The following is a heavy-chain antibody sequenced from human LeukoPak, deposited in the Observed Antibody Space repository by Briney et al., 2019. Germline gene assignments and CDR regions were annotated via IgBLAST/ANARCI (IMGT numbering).Heavy chain of an antibody. Sequence: PGGSLRLSCAASGFMLSSTWMHWVRQAPGKGLVWVSRINSDATSTSYADSVRGRFTISRDDAKNTMYLQMNSLSAEDTAMYYCVRGSPGYSSSWHAYWGQGTLVTVSS. CDR2: INSDATST. CDR1: GFMLSSTW. J-gene: IGHJ4*02. CDR3: VRGSPGYSSSWHAY. D-gene: IGHD6-13*01. V-gene: IGHV3-74*01.